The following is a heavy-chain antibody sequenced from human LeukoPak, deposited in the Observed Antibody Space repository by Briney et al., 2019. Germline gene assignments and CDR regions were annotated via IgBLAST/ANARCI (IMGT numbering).Heavy chain of an antibody. V-gene: IGHV1-8*01. CDR2: MNPNSGNT. CDR3: ARAPRLSTGYSSGWYGAY. Sequence: ASVKVSCTASGYTFTSYDINWVRQATGQGLEWMGWMNPNSGNTGYAQKFRGRVTMTRNTSISTAYMELSSLRSEDTAVYYCARAPRLSTGYSSGWYGAYWGQGTLVTVSS. CDR1: GYTFTSYD. J-gene: IGHJ4*02. D-gene: IGHD6-19*01.